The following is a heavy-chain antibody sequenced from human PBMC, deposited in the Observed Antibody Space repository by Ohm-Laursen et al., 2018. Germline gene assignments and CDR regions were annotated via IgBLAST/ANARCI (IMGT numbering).Heavy chain of an antibody. CDR2: ISKDGSNK. D-gene: IGHD4-17*01. J-gene: IGHJ4*02. CDR3: ANSPMTTVTTSY. V-gene: IGHV3-30*18. Sequence: SLRLSCSASGFTFSSYDMHWVRQAPGKGLEWVAVISKDGSNKYSAESVKGRFTISRDNSKSTLYLQMNSLRAEDTAVYYCANSPMTTVTTSYWGQGTLVTVSS. CDR1: GFTFSSYD.